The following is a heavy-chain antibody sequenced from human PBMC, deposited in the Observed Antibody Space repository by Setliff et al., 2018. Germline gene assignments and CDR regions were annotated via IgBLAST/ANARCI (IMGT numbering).Heavy chain of an antibody. D-gene: IGHD6-6*01. CDR1: GGTFSDYH. J-gene: IGHJ4*02. V-gene: IGHV4-34*01. Sequence: SETLSLTCAAYGGTFSDYHWTWIRQSPEKGLEWIGEINHRGSTNYNPSLKSRVTISIDTSKDQFSLKLISMTAADTAVYYCARGRNIAARLLDSWGQGTPVTVS. CDR2: INHRGST. CDR3: ARGRNIAARLLDS.